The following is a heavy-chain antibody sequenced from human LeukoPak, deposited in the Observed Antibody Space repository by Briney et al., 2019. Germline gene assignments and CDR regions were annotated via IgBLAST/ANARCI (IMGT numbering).Heavy chain of an antibody. CDR3: ARGLGGLRFDY. V-gene: IGHV1-18*01. Sequence: ASGKVCCKASGYTFTSYGISWVRRAPGQGLGWTGWISAYNGNTNYAQKLQGRVTMTTDTSTSTAYMELRRLRSDDTAVYYCARGLGGLRFDYWGQGTLVTVSS. J-gene: IGHJ4*02. D-gene: IGHD3-10*01. CDR2: ISAYNGNT. CDR1: GYTFTSYG.